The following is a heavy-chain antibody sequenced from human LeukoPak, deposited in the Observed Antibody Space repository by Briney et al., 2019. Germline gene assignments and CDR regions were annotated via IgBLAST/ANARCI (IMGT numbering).Heavy chain of an antibody. CDR1: GGSFSGYY. D-gene: IGHD1-7*01. Sequence: SETLSLTCAVYGGSFSGYYWSWIRQPPGKGLEWIGEINHSGSTNYNPSLKSRVTISVDTSKNQFSLKLSSVTAADTAVYYCARVRRLELPPGNFYYYMDVWGKGTTVTVSS. CDR3: ARVRRLELPPGNFYYYMDV. CDR2: INHSGST. J-gene: IGHJ6*03. V-gene: IGHV4-34*01.